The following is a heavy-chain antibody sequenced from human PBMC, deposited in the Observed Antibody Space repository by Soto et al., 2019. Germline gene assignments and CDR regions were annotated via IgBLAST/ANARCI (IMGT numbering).Heavy chain of an antibody. Sequence: EVQLVESGGALVQPGGSLRLSCAASGFTFSSYWMHWVRQAPGEGLVWVSRINTDGSSTSYADSVKGRFTISRDNAKNTLYLQMNSRRTEDTAMYYCARQASFDYWGRGTLVPVSS. CDR3: ARQASFDY. V-gene: IGHV3-74*01. CDR1: GFTFSSYW. CDR2: INTDGSST. J-gene: IGHJ4*02.